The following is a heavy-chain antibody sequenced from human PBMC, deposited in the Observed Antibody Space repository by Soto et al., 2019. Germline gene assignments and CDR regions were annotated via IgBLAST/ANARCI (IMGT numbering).Heavy chain of an antibody. J-gene: IGHJ4*02. CDR1: GFTFSDHY. D-gene: IGHD3-10*01. CDR2: IRDKANSYTT. Sequence: EVQLVESGGGLVQTGGSLRLSCAASGFTFSDHYMDWVRQAPGKGLEWVGLIRDKANSYTTEYAASVRVRFTISGDESKNSVYLQMNSLKTEDTAVYYCPRRPGSGRSVDYWGQGTLVTVSS. V-gene: IGHV3-72*01. CDR3: PRRPGSGRSVDY.